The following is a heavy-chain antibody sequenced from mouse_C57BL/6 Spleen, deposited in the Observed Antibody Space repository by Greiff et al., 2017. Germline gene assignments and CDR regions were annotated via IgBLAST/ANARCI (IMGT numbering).Heavy chain of an antibody. V-gene: IGHV1-9*01. J-gene: IGHJ4*01. Sequence: QVQLKQSGAELMKPGASVKLSCKATGYTFTGYWIEWVKQRPGHGLEWIGEILPGSGSTNYNEKFKGKATFTADTSSNTAYMQLSSLTTEDSAIYYCAIPSTDSSGNGDAMDYWGQGTSVTVSS. CDR3: AIPSTDSSGNGDAMDY. CDR1: GYTFTGYW. D-gene: IGHD3-2*02. CDR2: ILPGSGST.